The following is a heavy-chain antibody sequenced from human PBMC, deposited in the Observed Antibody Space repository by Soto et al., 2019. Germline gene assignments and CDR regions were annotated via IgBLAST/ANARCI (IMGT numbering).Heavy chain of an antibody. V-gene: IGHV4-34*01. CDR3: ARVGHFQLPPRGYYYYGMDV. CDR1: GGSFSGYY. CDR2: INHSGST. D-gene: IGHD2-2*01. Sequence: SETLSLTCAVYGGSFSGYYWSWIRQPPGKGLEWIGEINHSGSTNYNPSLKSRVTISVDTSKNQFSLKLSSVTAADTAVYYCARVGHFQLPPRGYYYYGMDVWGQGNTVTVSS. J-gene: IGHJ6*02.